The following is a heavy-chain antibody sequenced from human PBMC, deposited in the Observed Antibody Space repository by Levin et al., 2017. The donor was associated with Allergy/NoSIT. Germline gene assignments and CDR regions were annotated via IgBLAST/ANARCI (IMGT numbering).Heavy chain of an antibody. D-gene: IGHD3-3*01. CDR1: GFTFSSYE. V-gene: IGHV3-48*03. CDR2: ISSSGSTI. CDR3: ARQLGNFWSGYNYFDY. Sequence: GESLKISCAAPGFTFSSYEMNWVRQAPGKGLEWVSYISSSGSTIYYADSVKGRFTISRDNAKNSLYLQMNSLRAEDTAVYYCARQLGNFWSGYNYFDYWGQGTLVTVSS. J-gene: IGHJ4*02.